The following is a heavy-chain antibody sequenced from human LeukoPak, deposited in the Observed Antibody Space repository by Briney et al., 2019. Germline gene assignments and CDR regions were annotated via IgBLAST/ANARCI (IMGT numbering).Heavy chain of an antibody. D-gene: IGHD2-21*02. CDR2: ISGEGGST. V-gene: IGHV3-43*02. CDR3: AKGVSGDPVFQH. CDR1: GFTFDDYA. Sequence: HPGGSLRLSCAASGFTFDDYAMHWVRQAPGKGLEWVSLISGEGGSTYYADSVKGRFTISRDNSKNSLYLQMNSLRTEDTAWYYCAKGVSGDPVFQHWGQGTLVTVSS. J-gene: IGHJ1*01.